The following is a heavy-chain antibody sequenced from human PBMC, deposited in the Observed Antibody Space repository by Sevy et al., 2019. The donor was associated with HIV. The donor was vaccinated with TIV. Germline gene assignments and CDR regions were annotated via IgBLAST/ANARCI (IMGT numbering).Heavy chain of an antibody. D-gene: IGHD2-15*01. CDR3: ARRSVVVVAAAPFDYYYGMDV. CDR2: IYPGDSDT. J-gene: IGHJ6*02. V-gene: IGHV5-51*01. CDR1: GYSFTSYW. Sequence: GESLKISCKGSGYSFTSYWIGWVRQMPGKGLEWTGIIYPGDSDTRYSPSFQGQVTISADKSISTAYLQWSSLKASDTAMYYCARRSVVVVAAAPFDYYYGMDVWGQGTTVTVSS.